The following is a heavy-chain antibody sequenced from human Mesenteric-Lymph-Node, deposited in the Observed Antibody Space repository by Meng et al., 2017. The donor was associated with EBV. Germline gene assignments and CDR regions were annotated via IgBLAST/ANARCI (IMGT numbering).Heavy chain of an antibody. CDR2: IYFRGST. D-gene: IGHD3-22*01. J-gene: IGHJ4*02. CDR3: GRDPDYDNSGYVGY. V-gene: IGHV4-39*07. CDR1: GGSISSTSYY. Sequence: QRNVQESGPGLVKPSETLSLTCSVSGGSISSTSYYWGWIRQPPGKGLEWIGSIYFRGSTYYNPSLKSRVTISEDLSKNQLSLKLTSVTAADTAVYYCGRDPDYDNSGYVGYWGQGTLVTVSS.